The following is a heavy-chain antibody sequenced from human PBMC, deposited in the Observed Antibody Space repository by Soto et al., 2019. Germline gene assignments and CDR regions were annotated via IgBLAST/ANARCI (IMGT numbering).Heavy chain of an antibody. CDR2: ISAYNGNT. Sequence: QVQLVQSGAEVKKPGASVKVSCKASGYTFTSYGISWVRQAPGQGLEWMGLISAYNGNTNYAQKLQGRVTMTTDTSTSTAYMELRRLRSSDTAEYYGARDGRSFGLFWFHPWVQGTLVTVSS. J-gene: IGHJ5*02. CDR3: ARDGRSFGLFWFHP. V-gene: IGHV1-18*01. CDR1: GYTFTSYG. D-gene: IGHD3-3*02.